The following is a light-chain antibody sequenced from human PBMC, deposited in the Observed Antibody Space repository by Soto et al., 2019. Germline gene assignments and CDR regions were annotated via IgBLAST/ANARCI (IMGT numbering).Light chain of an antibody. CDR2: SNN. J-gene: IGLJ1*01. CDR3: AAWDDSLNGYV. CDR1: SSNIGSNT. V-gene: IGLV1-44*01. Sequence: SVLTPPPSASGTPGQRVTISCTKSSSNIGSNTVNWYQQLPGTAPKLLIYSNNQRPSGVPDRFSGSKSGTSASLAISGLQSEDEADYYCAAWDDSLNGYVFGTGTKVTVL.